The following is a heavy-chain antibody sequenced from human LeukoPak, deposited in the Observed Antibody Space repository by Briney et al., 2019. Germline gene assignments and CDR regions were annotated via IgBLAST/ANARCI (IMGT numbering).Heavy chain of an antibody. CDR1: GYTFTSYG. CDR2: ISAYNGNT. D-gene: IGHD3-22*01. J-gene: IGHJ4*02. Sequence: ASVKVSCKASGYTFTSYGISWVRQAPGQGLEWMGWISAYNGNTNYAQKLQGRVTMTTDTFTSTAYMDLRSLRSDDTAVYYCARKLYDSSRYGQTYYFDNWGQGTLVTVSS. CDR3: ARKLYDSSRYGQTYYFDN. V-gene: IGHV1-18*01.